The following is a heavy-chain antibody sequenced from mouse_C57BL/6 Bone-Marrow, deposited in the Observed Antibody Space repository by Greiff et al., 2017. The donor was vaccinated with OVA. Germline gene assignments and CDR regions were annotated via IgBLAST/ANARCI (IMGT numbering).Heavy chain of an antibody. Sequence: EVKLMESGGGLVKPGGSLKLSCAASGFTFSSYAMSWVRQTPEKRLEWVATISDGGSYTYYPDNVKGRFTISRDNAKHNLYLQMSQLKSEDTAMYYCARDGAWFAYWGQGTLVTVSA. V-gene: IGHV5-4*01. CDR1: GFTFSSYA. J-gene: IGHJ3*01. CDR3: ARDGAWFAY. CDR2: ISDGGSYT.